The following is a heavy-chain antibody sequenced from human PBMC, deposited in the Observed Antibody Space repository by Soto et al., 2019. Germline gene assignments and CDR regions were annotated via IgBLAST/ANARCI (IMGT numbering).Heavy chain of an antibody. D-gene: IGHD3-22*01. CDR1: GFTFSSYA. J-gene: IGHJ4*02. Sequence: GGSLSLSCAASGFTFSSYAMSWFRQAPGKGLEWVSAISGSGGSTYYADSVKGRFTISRDNSKNTLYLQMNSLRAEDTAVYYCAKGEYYYDSSGYLDYWGQGTLVTVSS. CDR3: AKGEYYYDSSGYLDY. V-gene: IGHV3-23*01. CDR2: ISGSGGST.